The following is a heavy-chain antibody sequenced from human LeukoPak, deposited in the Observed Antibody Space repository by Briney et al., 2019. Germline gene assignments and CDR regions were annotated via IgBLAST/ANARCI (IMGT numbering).Heavy chain of an antibody. CDR1: GGSISSSSYY. Sequence: SETLSLTCTVSGGSISSSSYYWGWIRQPPGKGLEWIGSIYYSGSTYYNPSLKSRVTISVDTSKNQFSLKLSSVTAADTAVYYCARDPLKKMYYYDSSGYPVGYYYGMDVWGQGTTVTVSS. CDR3: ARDPLKKMYYYDSSGYPVGYYYGMDV. V-gene: IGHV4-39*07. J-gene: IGHJ6*02. D-gene: IGHD3-22*01. CDR2: IYYSGST.